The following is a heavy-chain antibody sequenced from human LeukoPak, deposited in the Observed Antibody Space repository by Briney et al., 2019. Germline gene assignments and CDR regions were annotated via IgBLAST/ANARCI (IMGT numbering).Heavy chain of an antibody. CDR2: IWYDGSNI. CDR3: TRAKNDYDTSGFASFDY. CDR1: GFTFSSYG. D-gene: IGHD3-22*01. J-gene: IGHJ4*02. Sequence: GGSLRLSCVASGFTFSSYGMHWVRQAPGRGLEWVAVIWYDGSNIHHVDSVKGRFTISRDNSKNTLYLQMNSLRAEDTAVYYCTRAKNDYDTSGFASFDYWGQGALVTVSS. V-gene: IGHV3-33*01.